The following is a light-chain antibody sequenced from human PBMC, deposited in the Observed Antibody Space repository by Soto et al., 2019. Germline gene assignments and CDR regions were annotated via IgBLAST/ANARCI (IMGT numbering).Light chain of an antibody. J-gene: IGKJ1*01. CDR1: QNINNY. V-gene: IGKV1-39*01. CDR3: QQSYSSPPA. Sequence: DIQMTQSPSSLSASVGDRVTITCQASQNINNYLNWYQQKPGRAPXKQXXXXXXXXEGGPSSSSGRQSGPDFTLTIRSMQHEDLETYYCQQSYSSPPAFGQGTKGDIK. CDR2: XXX.